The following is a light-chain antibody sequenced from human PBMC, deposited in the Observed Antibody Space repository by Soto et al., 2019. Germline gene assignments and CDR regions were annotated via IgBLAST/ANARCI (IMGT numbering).Light chain of an antibody. CDR3: QQTSSTPT. J-gene: IGKJ4*01. CDR1: QSITSW. Sequence: DIHMTQSHSTLSAALGDRVTITFRASQSITSWLAWYQQKPGKAPKLLIYAASSLQTGVSSRFSGSGSGTDFTLTISNLQPEDFATYYCQQTSSTPTFGGGTKVDIK. V-gene: IGKV1-39*01. CDR2: AAS.